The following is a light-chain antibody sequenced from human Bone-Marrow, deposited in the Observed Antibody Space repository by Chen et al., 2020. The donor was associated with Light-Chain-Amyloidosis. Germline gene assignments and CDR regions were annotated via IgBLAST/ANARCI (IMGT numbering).Light chain of an antibody. CDR3: CSHAGSCWV. J-gene: IGLJ3*02. Sequence: QSALTQPRSVSGSPGQSVTISCTGTSSDVGGYNFVSWYQHHPGKAPKLMIYDVSKRPSGVPDRFSGSKSGNTASLTISGLQAEDEADYYGCSHAGSCWVFGGGTKLTV. CDR2: DVS. V-gene: IGLV2-11*01. CDR1: SSDVGGYNF.